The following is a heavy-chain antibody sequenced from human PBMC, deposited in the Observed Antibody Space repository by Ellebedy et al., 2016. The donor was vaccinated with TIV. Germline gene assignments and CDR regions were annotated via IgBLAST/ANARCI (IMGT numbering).Heavy chain of an antibody. CDR2: LYSGGST. CDR1: GFTFSSYA. D-gene: IGHD1-26*01. CDR3: ARVRYSGSFSGFDY. Sequence: PGGSLRLSCAAAGFTFSSYAMTWVRQAPGKGLEWVSVLYSGGSTYYADSVKGRFTISRDNSKNTLYVQMNSLRAEDTAVYYCARVRYSGSFSGFDYWGQGTLVTVSS. V-gene: IGHV3-53*01. J-gene: IGHJ4*02.